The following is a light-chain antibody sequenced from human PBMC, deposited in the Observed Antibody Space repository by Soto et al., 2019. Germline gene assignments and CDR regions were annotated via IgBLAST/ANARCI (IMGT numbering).Light chain of an antibody. J-gene: IGKJ1*01. CDR3: HQYDSSPWT. V-gene: IGKV3-20*01. CDR1: QSISSSY. CDR2: GAS. Sequence: EIVLTQSPGTLSLSPGERATLSCRASQSISSSYSAWYQQKPGQAPTLLIYGASIRATGIPDRFSGSGSGTDFTLTISRLEPEDFAVYYCHQYDSSPWTFGQGTKVEI.